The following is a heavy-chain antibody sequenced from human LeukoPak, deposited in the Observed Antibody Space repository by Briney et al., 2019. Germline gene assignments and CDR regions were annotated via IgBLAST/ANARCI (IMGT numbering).Heavy chain of an antibody. J-gene: IGHJ1*01. CDR2: ISGSGAST. CDR1: GFTFSSYA. CDR3: AKDDDWGRFKD. V-gene: IGHV3-23*01. D-gene: IGHD3-16*01. Sequence: PGGSLRLSCAASGFTFSSYAMSWVRQAPGKGLEWVSAISGSGASTYYTDSVRGRFTISRDNSKNTVSLQMNSLRGEDTAVYYCAKDDDWGRFKDWGQGTLVTVSS.